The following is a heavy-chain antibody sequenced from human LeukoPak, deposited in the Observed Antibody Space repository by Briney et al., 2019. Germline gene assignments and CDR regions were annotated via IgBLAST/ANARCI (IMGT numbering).Heavy chain of an antibody. V-gene: IGHV1-8*01. CDR3: ARGRGVLRFLEWPNYYYYYMDV. J-gene: IGHJ6*03. Sequence: GASLKVSCKASGYTFTSYDINWVRQATGQGLEWMGWMNPNSGNTGYAQKFQGRVTMTRNTSISTAYMELSSLRSEDTAVYYCARGRGVLRFLEWPNYYYYYMDVWGKGTTVTVSS. D-gene: IGHD3-3*01. CDR1: GYTFTSYD. CDR2: MNPNSGNT.